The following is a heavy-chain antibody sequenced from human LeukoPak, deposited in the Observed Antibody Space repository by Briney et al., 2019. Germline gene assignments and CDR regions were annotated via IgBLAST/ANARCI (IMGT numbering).Heavy chain of an antibody. CDR1: GGSFSGYY. J-gene: IGHJ4*02. D-gene: IGHD3-3*01. Sequence: SETLSLTCAVYGGSFSGYYLSWIRQPPGKGLEWIGEINHSGSTNYNPSLKSRVTISVDTSKNQLSLKLSSVTAADTAVSYCARETDYDFWSGYAFGYWGQGTLVTVSS. CDR2: INHSGST. V-gene: IGHV4-34*01. CDR3: ARETDYDFWSGYAFGY.